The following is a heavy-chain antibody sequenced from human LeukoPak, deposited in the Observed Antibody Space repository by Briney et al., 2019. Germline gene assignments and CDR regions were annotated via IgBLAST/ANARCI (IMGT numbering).Heavy chain of an antibody. D-gene: IGHD3-22*01. CDR1: GYTLTELS. CDR3: ALNYYDSSGYVY. Sequence: VASVKVSCKVPGYTLTELSMHWVRQAPGKGLEWMGGFDPEDGETIYAQKFQGRVTMTEDTSTDAAYMELSSLRSEDTAVYYCALNYYDSSGYVYWGQGTLVTVSS. CDR2: FDPEDGET. V-gene: IGHV1-24*01. J-gene: IGHJ4*02.